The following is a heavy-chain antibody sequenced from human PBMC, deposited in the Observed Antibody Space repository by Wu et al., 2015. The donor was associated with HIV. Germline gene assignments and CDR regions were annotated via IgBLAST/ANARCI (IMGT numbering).Heavy chain of an antibody. CDR3: ARANSGWYFGDGLAV. V-gene: IGHV1-18*01. D-gene: IGHD6-19*01. CDR2: ISAYNSNT. J-gene: IGHJ6*02. CDR1: GYSFTTYG. Sequence: QVQLVQSGAEVKKPGASVKVSCKASGYSFTTYGIAWVRQAPGPGLEWMGWISAYNSNTNYAQKVQGRVTMTTDTSTSTAYMELRNLTSDDTAVYYCARANSGWYFGDGLAVWGQGTTVTVSS.